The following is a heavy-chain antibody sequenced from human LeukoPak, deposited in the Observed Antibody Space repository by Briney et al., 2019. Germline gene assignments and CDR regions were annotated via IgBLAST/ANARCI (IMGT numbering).Heavy chain of an antibody. Sequence: GGSLRLSCAASGFAFSSYAMSWVRQAPGKGLEWVSGISGSGGSTYYADSVKGRFTISRDTSKNTLYLQMNSLRAEDTAVYYCAKAFTSSSWYYFDYWGQGTLVTVSS. D-gene: IGHD6-13*01. V-gene: IGHV3-23*01. CDR2: ISGSGGST. CDR3: AKAFTSSSWYYFDY. J-gene: IGHJ4*02. CDR1: GFAFSSYA.